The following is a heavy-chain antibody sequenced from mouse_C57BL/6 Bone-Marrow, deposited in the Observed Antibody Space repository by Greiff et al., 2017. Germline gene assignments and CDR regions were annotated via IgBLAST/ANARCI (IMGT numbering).Heavy chain of an antibody. D-gene: IGHD2-1*01. Sequence: DVKLVEPGGGLVQPGGSLSLSCAASGFTFTGYYMSWVRQPPGKALEWFGFIRNKSNGYTTNYSSSVKGRFTISRDNSQSILYLQRNALRAEDSANYSWARIYYGNYVGAMDYWGQGTSLTGSS. V-gene: IGHV7-3*01. CDR3: ARIYYGNYVGAMDY. J-gene: IGHJ4*01. CDR2: IRNKSNGYTT. CDR1: GFTFTGYY.